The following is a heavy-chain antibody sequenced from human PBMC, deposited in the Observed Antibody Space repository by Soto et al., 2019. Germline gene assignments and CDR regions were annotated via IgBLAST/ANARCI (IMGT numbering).Heavy chain of an antibody. CDR1: GYSFTSYW. V-gene: IGHV5-10-1*01. D-gene: IGHD6-19*01. CDR2: IDPSDSYT. CDR3: ARLMAVAGNNYYYYGMDV. Sequence: GESLKISCKGSGYSFTSYWISWVRQMPGKGLEWMGRIDPSDSYTNYSPSFQGHVTISADKSISTAYLQWSSLKASDTAMYYCARLMAVAGNNYYYYGMDVWGQGTTVNVSS. J-gene: IGHJ6*02.